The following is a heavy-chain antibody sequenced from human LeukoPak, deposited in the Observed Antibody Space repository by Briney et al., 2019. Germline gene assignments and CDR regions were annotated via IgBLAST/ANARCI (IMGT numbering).Heavy chain of an antibody. J-gene: IGHJ3*02. V-gene: IGHV3-43*02. CDR1: GFTFSSYS. CDR2: ISGDGGST. D-gene: IGHD3-22*01. Sequence: GGSLRLSCAASGFTFSSYSMNWVRQAPGKGLEWVSLISGDGGSTYYAGSVKGRFTISRDNSKNSLYLQMNSLRTEDTALYYCAKDILGVTMIVDAFDIWGQGTMVTVSS. CDR3: AKDILGVTMIVDAFDI.